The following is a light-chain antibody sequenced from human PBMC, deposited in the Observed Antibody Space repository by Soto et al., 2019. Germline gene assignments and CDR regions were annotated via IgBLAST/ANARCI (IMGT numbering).Light chain of an antibody. CDR2: DVT. CDR1: SSDVGGYNF. V-gene: IGLV2-14*01. J-gene: IGLJ1*01. CDR3: SSYTSITTYV. Sequence: SVLPQPASVSGSPGQSITISCHGTSSDVGGYNFVSWYQQHPDKAPKLMIYDVTNQPSGVSNRFSGSKSGNTASLTISGLQAEDEAAYYCSSYTSITTYVFGTGNKVTVL.